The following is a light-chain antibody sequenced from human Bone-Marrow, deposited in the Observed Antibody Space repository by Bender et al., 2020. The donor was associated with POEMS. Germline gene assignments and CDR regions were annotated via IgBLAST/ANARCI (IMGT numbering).Light chain of an antibody. CDR2: GYN. J-gene: IGLJ3*02. CDR1: SSNTGSGYD. CDR3: QSYDNSLGGWV. Sequence: QSVLTQPPSVSGAPGQRVTISCTGSSSNTGSGYDINWYQHLPGTAPKLLIDGYNNRPSGVPARFSGSKSGTSASLAITGRQAEDEGDYYCQSYDNSLGGWVFGGGTKLTVL. V-gene: IGLV1-40*01.